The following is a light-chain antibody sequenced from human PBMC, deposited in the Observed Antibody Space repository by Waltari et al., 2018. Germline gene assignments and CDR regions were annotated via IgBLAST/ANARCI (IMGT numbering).Light chain of an antibody. J-gene: IGKJ1*01. CDR2: MGS. Sequence: DIVMTQSPLSLPVTPGEPASISCRSSQSLLHVYGYNYLDWYLQKPGQSPQLLIYMGSNRAAGVPDRFSGSGSGTDFTLKISRVEAEDVGVYYCMQPLETPWTFGQGTKVEIK. CDR1: QSLLHVYGYNY. CDR3: MQPLETPWT. V-gene: IGKV2-28*01.